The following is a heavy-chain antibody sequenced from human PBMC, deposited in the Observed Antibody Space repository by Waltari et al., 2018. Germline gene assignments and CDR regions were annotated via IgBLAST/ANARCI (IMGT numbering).Heavy chain of an antibody. CDR1: GYRFARCW. J-gene: IGHJ4*02. Sequence: EVQLVQSGAEVKKPGESLKIHCQGSGYRFARCWLGWVRQMPGKGLEWMGVIYPGDSSTKYSPSFQGQVTISVDTSISTAYLQWSSLKASDTAMYFCARQNIHSYGYGYFDYWGQGTLVTVSS. V-gene: IGHV5-51*01. CDR2: IYPGDSST. CDR3: ARQNIHSYGYGYFDY. D-gene: IGHD5-18*01.